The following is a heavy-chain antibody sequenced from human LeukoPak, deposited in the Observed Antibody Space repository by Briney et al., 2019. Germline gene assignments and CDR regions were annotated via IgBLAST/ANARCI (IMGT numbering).Heavy chain of an antibody. CDR2: ISDSGGST. CDR3: ARASNYYDSSGYGY. CDR1: GFTFSSYA. D-gene: IGHD3-22*01. V-gene: IGHV3-23*01. Sequence: GGSLRLSCAASGFTFSSYAMSWVRQAPGKGLEWVSAISDSGGSTYYADSVKGRFTISRDNSKNSLYLQMNSLRAEDTAVYYCARASNYYDSSGYGYWGQGTLVTVSS. J-gene: IGHJ4*02.